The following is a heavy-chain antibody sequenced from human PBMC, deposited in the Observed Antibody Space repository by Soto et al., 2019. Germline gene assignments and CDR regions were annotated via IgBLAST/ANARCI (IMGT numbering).Heavy chain of an antibody. V-gene: IGHV4-4*02. CDR1: GGSIISSNW. J-gene: IGHJ4*02. Sequence: PSETLSLTCAVSGGSIISSNWWNWVRQPPGKGLEWIGEIYHSGSTYYKPSLTSRVAMSVDTSKNQFSLKLTSATAADTAVYYCARRDWSGSTSHFYFDYWGQGVLVTVSS. D-gene: IGHD3-9*01. CDR3: ARRDWSGSTSHFYFDY. CDR2: IYHSGST.